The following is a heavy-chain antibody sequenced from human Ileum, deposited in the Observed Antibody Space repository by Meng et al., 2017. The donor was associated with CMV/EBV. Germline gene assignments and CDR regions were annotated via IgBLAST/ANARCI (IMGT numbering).Heavy chain of an antibody. CDR3: ASSDYVDTAMVSSYYYYYGMAV. CDR1: GYTFTSYY. D-gene: IGHD5-18*01. Sequence: ASVKVSCKASGYTFTSYYMHWVRQAPGQGLEWMGIINPSGGSTSYAQKFQGRVTMTRDTSTSTVYMELSSLRSEDTAVYYCASSDYVDTAMVSSYYYYYGMAVWGQGNTV. CDR2: INPSGGST. V-gene: IGHV1-46*01. J-gene: IGHJ6*01.